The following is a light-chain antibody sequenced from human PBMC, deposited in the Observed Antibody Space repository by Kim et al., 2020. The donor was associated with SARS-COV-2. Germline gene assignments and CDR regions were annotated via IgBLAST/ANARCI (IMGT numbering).Light chain of an antibody. CDR3: KSYDSSNPWV. Sequence: KTVTISCTRSSGSIASNYVQWYQQRPGSAPTTVIYEDNQRPSGFPDRFSGSIDSSSNSASLTISGLKTEDEADYYCKSYDSSNPWVFGGGTKLTVL. CDR2: EDN. CDR1: SGSIASNY. J-gene: IGLJ3*02. V-gene: IGLV6-57*03.